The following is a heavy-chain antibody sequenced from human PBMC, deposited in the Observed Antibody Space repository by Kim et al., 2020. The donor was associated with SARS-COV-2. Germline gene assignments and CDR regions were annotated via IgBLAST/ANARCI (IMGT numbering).Heavy chain of an antibody. CDR2: IKQDGSEK. V-gene: IGHV3-7*01. CDR1: GFTFSSYW. J-gene: IGHJ4*02. D-gene: IGHD3-22*01. CDR3: ARDPLTYYYDSSGYYYEYYCDY. Sequence: GGSLRLSCAASGFTFSSYWMSWVRQAPGKGLEWVANIKQDGSEKYYVDSVKGRFTISRDNAKNSLYLQMNSLRAEDTAVYYCARDPLTYYYDSSGYYYEYYCDYWGQGNLVTVSS.